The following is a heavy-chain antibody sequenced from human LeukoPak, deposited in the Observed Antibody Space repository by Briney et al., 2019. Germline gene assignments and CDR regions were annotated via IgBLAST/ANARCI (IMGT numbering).Heavy chain of an antibody. CDR1: GYTFTSYD. V-gene: IGHV1-2*06. D-gene: IGHD3-22*01. Sequence: GASVKVSCKASGYTFTSYDINWVRQATGQGLEWMGRINPNSGGTNYAQKFQGRVTMTSDTSINTAYMELSSLGSDDTAVFYCAREFFYDSGGSDYWGQGTLVTVSS. CDR2: INPNSGGT. CDR3: AREFFYDSGGSDY. J-gene: IGHJ4*02.